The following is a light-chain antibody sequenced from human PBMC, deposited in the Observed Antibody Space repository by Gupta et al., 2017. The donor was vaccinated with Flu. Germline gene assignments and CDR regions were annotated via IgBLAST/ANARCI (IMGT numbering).Light chain of an antibody. CDR3: QSYDSSLSAYV. Sequence: QSLLTPPPSVYGAPGQRTPICCAVVRSNLGAGYDVHWYQQRPRTAPKLLIYGNNNGPSGVPDRFSGSISATSASLAITVLQAEDEAEYYCQSYDSSLSAYVFGTGTKLTVL. J-gene: IGLJ1*01. CDR2: GNN. V-gene: IGLV1-40*01. CDR1: RSNLGAGYD.